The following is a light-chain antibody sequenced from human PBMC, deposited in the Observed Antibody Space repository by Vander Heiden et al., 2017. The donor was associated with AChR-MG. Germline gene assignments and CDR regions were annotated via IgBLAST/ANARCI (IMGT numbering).Light chain of an antibody. CDR1: QSVSSN. CDR3: QQYNSWPRT. J-gene: IGKJ2*01. CDR2: GAS. Sequence: EVVMTQSPVTLSVSTGERSTLPCRARQSVSSNLAWYQQNPGQAPRLLIYGASTRATDIPARFSGSGSGTEFTLTISSLQSEDFAVYYCQQYNSWPRTFGQGTKLEIK. V-gene: IGKV3-15*01.